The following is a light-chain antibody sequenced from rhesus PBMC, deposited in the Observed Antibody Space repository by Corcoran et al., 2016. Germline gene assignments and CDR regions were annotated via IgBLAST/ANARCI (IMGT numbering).Light chain of an antibody. V-gene: IGKV1-74*01. CDR3: QHGYGTPLYS. Sequence: DIQMTQSPSSLSASVGDRVTITCRASENVNNYLNWYQQKPGKAPKLLISKASTLQSGVPSRFRGSGSGTDYTVTISSLQPEDVATYYCQHGYGTPLYSFGQGTKVEIK. CDR2: KAS. CDR1: ENVNNY. J-gene: IGKJ2*01.